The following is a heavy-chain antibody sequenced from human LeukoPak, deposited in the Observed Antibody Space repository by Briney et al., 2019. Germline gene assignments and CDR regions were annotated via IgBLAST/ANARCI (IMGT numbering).Heavy chain of an antibody. CDR2: ISWNSGSI. D-gene: IGHD1-26*01. CDR3: AKGGRPFDY. Sequence: GRSLRLSCAASGFTFDDYAMHWVRQAPGKDLEWVSGISWNSGSIGYADSVKGRFTISRDNAKNSLYLQMNSLRADDTALYYCAKGGRPFDYWGQGTLVTVSS. V-gene: IGHV3-9*01. J-gene: IGHJ4*02. CDR1: GFTFDDYA.